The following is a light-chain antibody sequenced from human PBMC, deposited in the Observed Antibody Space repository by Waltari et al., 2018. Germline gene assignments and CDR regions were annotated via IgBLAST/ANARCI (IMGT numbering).Light chain of an antibody. Sequence: QSVLTQPPSASGAPGQSVTISCSGSSSNIGINYVYWYQQLSGKAPKLLIYNNNQRPSGVPDRFSGSKSGTSASLAISGLQSKDEADYYCSAWDSSLNDVVFGGGTRLTV. J-gene: IGLJ2*01. V-gene: IGLV1-47*02. CDR1: SSNIGINY. CDR3: SAWDSSLNDVV. CDR2: NNN.